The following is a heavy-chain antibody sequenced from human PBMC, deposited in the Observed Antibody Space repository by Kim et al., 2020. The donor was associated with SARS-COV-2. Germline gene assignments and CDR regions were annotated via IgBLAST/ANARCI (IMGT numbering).Heavy chain of an antibody. V-gene: IGHV1-2*06. J-gene: IGHJ5*02. CDR3: ARDRSHCSGGSCYDWFDP. Sequence: ASVKVSCKASGYTFTGYYMHWVRQAPGQGLEWMGRINPNSGGTNYAQKFQGRVTMTRDTSISTAYMELSRLRSDDTAVYYCARDRSHCSGGSCYDWFDPWGQGTLVTVSS. D-gene: IGHD2-15*01. CDR2: INPNSGGT. CDR1: GYTFTGYY.